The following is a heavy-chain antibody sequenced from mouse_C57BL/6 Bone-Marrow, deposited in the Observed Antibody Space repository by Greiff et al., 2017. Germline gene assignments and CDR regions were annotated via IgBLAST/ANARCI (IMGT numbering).Heavy chain of an antibody. CDR3: ARERGYYGRFDY. Sequence: QVQLQQPGAELVMPGASVKLSCKASGYTFTSYWMHWVKQRPGQGLEWIGEIDPSDSYTNYNQKFKGKSTLTVDKSSSTAYMQLSSLTSEDSAVYYGARERGYYGRFDYWGQGTTLTVSS. CDR1: GYTFTSYW. J-gene: IGHJ2*01. D-gene: IGHD1-2*01. CDR2: IDPSDSYT. V-gene: IGHV1-69*01.